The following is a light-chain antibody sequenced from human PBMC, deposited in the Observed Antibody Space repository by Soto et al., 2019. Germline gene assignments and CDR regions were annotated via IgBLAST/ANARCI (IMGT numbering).Light chain of an antibody. CDR2: AAS. Sequence: DIQMTQSPSSLSASVGDRVTITCQASQYISNYLNWYQQKPGKAPKLLIYAASSLQSGVPSRFSGSGSGTDFTLTISSLQPEDFATYYCQQSYSTPVTFGQGTKVDIK. V-gene: IGKV1-39*01. J-gene: IGKJ1*01. CDR3: QQSYSTPVT. CDR1: QYISNY.